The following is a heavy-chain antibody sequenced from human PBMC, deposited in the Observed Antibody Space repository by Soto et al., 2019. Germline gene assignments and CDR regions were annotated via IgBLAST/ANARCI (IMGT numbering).Heavy chain of an antibody. Sequence: QVHLQESGPGLVKPSGTLSLTCTVSGGSITSSNWWTWVRQSPGKGLEWIGEIFHTGRTDYNPFLKRRVIMSLDKFISQFSLRLTSVTAADTAVYYCATARSFDYVWGSYQIDPWGQGTLVTVSS. J-gene: IGHJ5*02. CDR1: GGSITSSNW. CDR2: IFHTGRT. D-gene: IGHD3-16*01. CDR3: ATARSFDYVWGSYQIDP. V-gene: IGHV4-4*02.